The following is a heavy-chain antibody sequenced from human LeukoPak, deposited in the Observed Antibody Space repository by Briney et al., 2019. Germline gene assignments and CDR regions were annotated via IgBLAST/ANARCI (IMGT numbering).Heavy chain of an antibody. CDR2: ISSYSSYI. V-gene: IGHV3-21*01. J-gene: IGHJ4*02. CDR3: AKDSYSKGDF. D-gene: IGHD6-13*01. CDR1: GFTFSSYS. Sequence: GGSLRLSCVASGFTFSSYSMDWVRQAPGKGLEWASSISSYSSYIYYADSVRGRFTISRDNAKNSLYLQMNSLRAADTAVYYCAKDSYSKGDFWGQGVLVTVSS.